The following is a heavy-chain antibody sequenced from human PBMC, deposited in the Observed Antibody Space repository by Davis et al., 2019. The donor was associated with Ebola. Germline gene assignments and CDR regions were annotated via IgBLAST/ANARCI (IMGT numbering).Heavy chain of an antibody. CDR3: ANPPKGIAVRSWYFEL. D-gene: IGHD6-19*01. CDR1: GFTFDDYA. V-gene: IGHV3-9*01. CDR2: ISWNSGSV. J-gene: IGHJ2*01. Sequence: PGGSLRLSCAASGFTFDDYAMHWVRQVPGKGLEWVSGISWNSGSVGYADSVKGRFTISRDNAKNSLYLQMNSLRAEDTAVYYCANPPKGIAVRSWYFELWGRGTLVTVSS.